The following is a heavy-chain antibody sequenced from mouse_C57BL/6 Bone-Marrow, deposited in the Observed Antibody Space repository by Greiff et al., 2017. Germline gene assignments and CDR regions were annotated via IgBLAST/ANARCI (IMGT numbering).Heavy chain of an antibody. Sequence: QVQLQQPGAELVRPGSSVKLSCKASGYTFTGYWMDWVKQRPGQGLEWIGNIYPSDSETHYNQKFKDKATLTVDKSSSTACMQLSSLTSEDSAVYYCADYYGGYWGQGTTLTVSS. J-gene: IGHJ2*01. CDR1: GYTFTGYW. CDR3: ADYYGGY. CDR2: IYPSDSET. V-gene: IGHV1-61*01.